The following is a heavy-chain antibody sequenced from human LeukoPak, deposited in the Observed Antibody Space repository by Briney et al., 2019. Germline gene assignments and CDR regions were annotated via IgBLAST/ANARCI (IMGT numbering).Heavy chain of an antibody. CDR3: AELGITMIGGV. Sequence: GGSLRLSCVASGLTFSSRDWMTWVRQAPGEGLEWVANIKQEGSKKYYVDSGKGRFTISRDNAKNSLYLQMNSLRAEDTAVYYCAELGITMIGGVWGKGTTVTISS. D-gene: IGHD3-10*02. J-gene: IGHJ6*04. CDR1: GLTFSSRDW. V-gene: IGHV3-7*01. CDR2: IKQEGSKK.